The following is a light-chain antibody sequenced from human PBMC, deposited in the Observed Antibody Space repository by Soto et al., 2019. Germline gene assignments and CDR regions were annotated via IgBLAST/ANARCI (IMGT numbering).Light chain of an antibody. J-gene: IGKJ3*01. CDR3: PQFYSYPFT. Sequence: DIQLTQSPSFLSASVGDRVTITCRASQGISNHFAWYQQKPGKAPSLLIYHASTLQSGVPSRFSGSHSGTEFTLHLSSLQPEDFATTSSPQFYSYPFTFGPGTKVDV. CDR1: QGISNH. CDR2: HAS. V-gene: IGKV1-9*01.